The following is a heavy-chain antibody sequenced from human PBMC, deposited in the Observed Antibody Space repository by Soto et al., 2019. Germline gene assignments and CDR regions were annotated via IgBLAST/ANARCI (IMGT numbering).Heavy chain of an antibody. CDR2: ISASGSDT. CDR1: GFTLSSYT. D-gene: IGHD2-2*02. CDR3: AKTIVPAGIDAFDV. V-gene: IGHV3-23*01. J-gene: IGHJ3*01. Sequence: EVQLLESGGDLIQAGGSLRLSCAASGFTLSSYTLNWVRQGPGKGLEWVSVISASGSDTFFRDSVKGRFTISRDTSKNTLYLQMNSLRVEDTAVYYCAKTIVPAGIDAFDVWGRGTMVTVSS.